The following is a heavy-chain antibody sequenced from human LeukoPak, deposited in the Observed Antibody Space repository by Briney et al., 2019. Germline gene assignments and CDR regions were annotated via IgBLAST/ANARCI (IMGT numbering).Heavy chain of an antibody. D-gene: IGHD3-3*01. J-gene: IGHJ5*02. CDR3: ARGRSITIFGVVDNWFDP. CDR1: GYTFTSYG. V-gene: IGHV1-18*01. Sequence: GSVKVSCKASGYTFTSYGISWVRQAPGQGLEWMGWISAYNGNTNYAQKLRGRVTMTTDTSTSTAYMELRSLRSDDTAVYYCARGRSITIFGVVDNWFDPWGQGTLVTVSS. CDR2: ISAYNGNT.